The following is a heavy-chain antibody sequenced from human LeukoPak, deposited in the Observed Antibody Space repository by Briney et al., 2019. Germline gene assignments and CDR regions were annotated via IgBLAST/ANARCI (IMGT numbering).Heavy chain of an antibody. CDR3: ARDLLAGYDSSGYYENDAFDI. CDR1: GGSISSGGYY. D-gene: IGHD3-22*01. CDR2: IYYSGST. Sequence: SETLSLTCTVSGGSISSGGYYWSWIRQHPGKGLEWIGYIYYSGSTYYNPTLKSRVTISVDTSKSQFSLKLSSVTAADTAVYYCARDLLAGYDSSGYYENDAFDIWGQGTMVTVSS. J-gene: IGHJ3*02. V-gene: IGHV4-31*03.